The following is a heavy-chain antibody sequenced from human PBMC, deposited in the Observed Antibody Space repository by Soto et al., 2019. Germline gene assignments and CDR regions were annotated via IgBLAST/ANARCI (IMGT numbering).Heavy chain of an antibody. D-gene: IGHD6-19*01. CDR2: IYGGGTT. CDR1: GFAVSSKY. Sequence: EVQLVESGGGLIQPGGSLRLSCAASGFAVSSKYMTWVRQAPGKRLEWVSVIYGGGTTCYADSVKGRVTISRDPSKNTLYLQMSSLRAEDTAVYYCVQTTGWPGFDFWGQGTLVTVSS. J-gene: IGHJ4*02. V-gene: IGHV3-53*01. CDR3: VQTTGWPGFDF.